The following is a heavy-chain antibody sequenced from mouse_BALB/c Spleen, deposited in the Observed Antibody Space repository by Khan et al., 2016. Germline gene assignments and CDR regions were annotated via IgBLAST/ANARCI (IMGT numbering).Heavy chain of an antibody. Sequence: EVQLQESGPGLVKPSQSLSLTCTVTGYSITSDYAWNWIRQFPGNKLEWMGYISYSGSTSYNPSLKSRISITRDTSKNHFFLLLNSLTPYDTSTFCCARGGNWGVCDYDVWGAGTTVIDSS. CDR2: ISYSGST. CDR1: GYSITSDYA. J-gene: IGHJ1*01. V-gene: IGHV3-2*02. D-gene: IGHD4-1*01. CDR3: ARGGNWGVCDYDV.